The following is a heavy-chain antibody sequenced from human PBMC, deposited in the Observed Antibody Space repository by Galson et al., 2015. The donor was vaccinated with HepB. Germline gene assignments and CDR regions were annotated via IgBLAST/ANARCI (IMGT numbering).Heavy chain of an antibody. Sequence: SLRLSCAASGFIFDDYGMHWVRQAPGKGLEWVSGISWNSGSTGYADSVKGRFTISRDNAKNSLYLQMNSLRAEDTALYYCAKDTRRYCTSTSCVSNGMDVWGQGTTVTVSS. CDR1: GFIFDDYG. J-gene: IGHJ6*02. CDR3: AKDTRRYCTSTSCVSNGMDV. D-gene: IGHD2-2*01. V-gene: IGHV3-9*01. CDR2: ISWNSGST.